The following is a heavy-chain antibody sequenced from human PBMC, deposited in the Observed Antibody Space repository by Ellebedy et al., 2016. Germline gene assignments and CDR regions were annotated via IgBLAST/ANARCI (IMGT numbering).Heavy chain of an antibody. D-gene: IGHD3-22*01. CDR1: GGSISSYY. CDR3: ARTPVVINYYYGMDV. V-gene: IGHV4-59*01. Sequence: SETLSLXXSVSGGSISSYYWSWIRQPPGKGLEWIGYIYYSGSTNYNPSLKSRVTISVDTSKNQFSLKLSSVTAADTAVYYCARTPVVINYYYGMDVWGQGTTVTVSS. CDR2: IYYSGST. J-gene: IGHJ6*02.